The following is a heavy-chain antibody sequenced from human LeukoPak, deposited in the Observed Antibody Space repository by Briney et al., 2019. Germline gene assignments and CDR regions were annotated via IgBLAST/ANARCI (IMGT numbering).Heavy chain of an antibody. Sequence: SETLSLTCSVSGGSISSYYWSWIRQSPGKGLEWIGYIYYSGTTNYNPSLKSRVTISADTSRQQFSLKLSSVTAADTAVYYCARSYDTDAYHNNWFDPWGQGTLVTVSS. J-gene: IGHJ5*02. CDR2: IYYSGTT. CDR3: ARSYDTDAYHNNWFDP. D-gene: IGHD3-16*01. V-gene: IGHV4-59*08. CDR1: GGSISSYY.